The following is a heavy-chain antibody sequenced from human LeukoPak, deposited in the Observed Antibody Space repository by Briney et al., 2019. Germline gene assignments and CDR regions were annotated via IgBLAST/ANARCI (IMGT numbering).Heavy chain of an antibody. CDR1: GFTISNYC. V-gene: IGHV3-7*01. Sequence: PGGSLSLSCVGSGFTISNYCMTWVRQAPGKGLEWVAKIRQEGSEKYYVDSVKGRFTISRDNAKNSVYLQMNSLRAEDTALYYCTRTSVAAAGACWGQGTLVSVSS. CDR2: IRQEGSEK. D-gene: IGHD6-13*01. J-gene: IGHJ4*02. CDR3: TRTSVAAAGAC.